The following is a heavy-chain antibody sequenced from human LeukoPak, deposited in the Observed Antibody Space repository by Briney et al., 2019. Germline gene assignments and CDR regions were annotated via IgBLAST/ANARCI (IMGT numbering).Heavy chain of an antibody. V-gene: IGHV1-2*02. D-gene: IGHD1-1*01. Sequence: ASVKVSCKASGYTFTGDYMHWVRQAPGQGLEWMGWINPNSGGTNYAQKFQGRVTMTRDTSISTAYMELSRLRSDDTAVYYCAESPRHGGTTKPVCWGQGTLVTVSS. J-gene: IGHJ4*02. CDR2: INPNSGGT. CDR1: GYTFTGDY. CDR3: AESPRHGGTTKPVC.